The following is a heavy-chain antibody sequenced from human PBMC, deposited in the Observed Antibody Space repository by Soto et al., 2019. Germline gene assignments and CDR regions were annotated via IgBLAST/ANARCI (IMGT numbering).Heavy chain of an antibody. CDR2: ISSSGSTI. CDR1: GFTFSSYE. Sequence: GGSLRLSCAASGFTFSSYEMNWVRQAPGKGLEWVSYISSSGSTIYYADSVKGRFTISRDNSKNTLYLQMNSLRAEDTAVYYCARWWEYYDSSGSNWYFDLWGRGTLVTVSS. D-gene: IGHD3-22*01. J-gene: IGHJ2*01. CDR3: ARWWEYYDSSGSNWYFDL. V-gene: IGHV3-48*03.